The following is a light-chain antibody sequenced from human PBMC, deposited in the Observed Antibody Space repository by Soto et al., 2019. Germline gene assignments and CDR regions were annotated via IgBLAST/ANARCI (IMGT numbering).Light chain of an antibody. Sequence: ESVLTQSRATLSLSPGERATLSCRASQSVSSYLAWYQQKPGQAPRLLIYDASNRATGIPARFSGSGSGTDFTLTISSLEPEDFAVYYCQQRSNWPSITFGQGTRLEIK. CDR2: DAS. CDR3: QQRSNWPSIT. CDR1: QSVSSY. J-gene: IGKJ5*01. V-gene: IGKV3-11*01.